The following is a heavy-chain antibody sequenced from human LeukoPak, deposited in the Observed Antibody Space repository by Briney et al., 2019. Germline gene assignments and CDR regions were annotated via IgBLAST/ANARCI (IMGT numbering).Heavy chain of an antibody. J-gene: IGHJ6*02. Sequence: PGGSLRLSCAASGFTFSSYSMNWVRQAPGKGLEWVSSISSSSSYIYYADSVKGRFTISRDNAKNSLYLQMNSLRAEDTAVYYCARDHPTQYDFWSGHYGMDVWGQGTTVTVSS. CDR2: ISSSSSYI. CDR1: GFTFSSYS. D-gene: IGHD3-3*01. CDR3: ARDHPTQYDFWSGHYGMDV. V-gene: IGHV3-21*01.